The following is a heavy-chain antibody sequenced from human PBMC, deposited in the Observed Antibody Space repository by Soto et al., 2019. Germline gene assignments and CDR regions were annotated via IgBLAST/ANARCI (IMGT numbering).Heavy chain of an antibody. V-gene: IGHV1-69*02. CDR3: AGTSVVMVAATGLFDP. CDR2: IIPILGIA. Sequence: QVQLVQSGAEVKKPGYSVKVSCKASGGTFSSYTISWVRQAPGQGLEWMGRIIPILGIANYAQKFQGRVTITADKSTSTAYMELSSLRSEDTAVYYCAGTSVVMVAATGLFDPWGQGTLVTVSS. J-gene: IGHJ5*02. CDR1: GGTFSSYT. D-gene: IGHD2-15*01.